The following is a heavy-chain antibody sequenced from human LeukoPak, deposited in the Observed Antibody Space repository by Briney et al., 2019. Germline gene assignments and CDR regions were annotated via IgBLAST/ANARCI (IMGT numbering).Heavy chain of an antibody. D-gene: IGHD5-12*01. Sequence: GGSLRLSCTASGFTLSNYAMSWVRQAPGKGLEWVLSIGASGGSTHYADSVKGRFTISRDNSKNTLYLQMDSLRAEDTAIYYCAKGRLPPDYWGQGTLPTLSS. CDR3: AKGRLPPDY. V-gene: IGHV3-23*01. CDR2: IGASGGST. CDR1: GFTLSNYA. J-gene: IGHJ4*02.